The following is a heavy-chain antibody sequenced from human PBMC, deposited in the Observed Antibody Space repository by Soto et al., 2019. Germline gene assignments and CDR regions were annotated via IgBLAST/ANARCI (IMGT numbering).Heavy chain of an antibody. J-gene: IGHJ4*02. CDR1: GGTFSNSP. CDR2: IIPSPART. D-gene: IGHD1-26*01. Sequence: QVQLVQSGAELRKPGSAVKLSCKASGGTFSNSPISWVRQIPGQGPEWMGRIIPSPARTIYSRKFRGRVTLTADKSTQTVYMTLSSLTTEDSGVYYCASDQVGASSFHYWGQGTRVTVSS. V-gene: IGHV1-69*08. CDR3: ASDQVGASSFHY.